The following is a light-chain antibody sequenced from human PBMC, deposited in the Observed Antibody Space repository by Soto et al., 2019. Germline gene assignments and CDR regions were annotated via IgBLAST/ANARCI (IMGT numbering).Light chain of an antibody. V-gene: IGKV3-15*01. CDR1: QSVGSN. CDR2: GAS. Sequence: EIVMTQSPVTLSVSPGERATLSCRASQSVGSNLAWYQQKPGQAPRLLLYGASTRATGIPGRFSGSGSGTEFTLTITSLQSEDFAVYYCQQHNYWPSFGPGTKLEFK. CDR3: QQHNYWPS. J-gene: IGKJ2*01.